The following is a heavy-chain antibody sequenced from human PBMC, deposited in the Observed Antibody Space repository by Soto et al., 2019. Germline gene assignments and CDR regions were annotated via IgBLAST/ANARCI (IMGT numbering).Heavy chain of an antibody. V-gene: IGHV3-30*18. CDR2: VSYDGSFK. J-gene: IGHJ6*02. CDR3: AKDSDQLLFDYYYYGMDV. Sequence: QVQLVESGGGVVQPGGSRRFPFEASDSTLSKFGIHWFGKAPGKGLEGVAVVSYDGSFKYYADSVKGRFTISRDNSKNTLYLQMNSLRPEDTALYYCAKDSDQLLFDYYYYGMDVWGQGTTVTVSS. CDR1: DSTLSKFG. D-gene: IGHD2-2*01.